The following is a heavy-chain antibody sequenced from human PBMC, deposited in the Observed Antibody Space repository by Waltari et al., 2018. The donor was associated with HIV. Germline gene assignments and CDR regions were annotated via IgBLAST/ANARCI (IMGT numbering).Heavy chain of an antibody. V-gene: IGHV3-48*04. Sequence: EVQLVESGGGLVQPGGSLRLSCVASGFTFSSYNMNWVRQAPGKGLEWLSYITSSGYTIYYADSVGGRFTVSRDNAKNSLYLQMNSLRAEDTAVYYCARTTHGIDFWGQGTLVTVSS. CDR1: GFTFSSYN. CDR3: ARTTHGIDF. D-gene: IGHD1-1*01. J-gene: IGHJ4*02. CDR2: ITSSGYTI.